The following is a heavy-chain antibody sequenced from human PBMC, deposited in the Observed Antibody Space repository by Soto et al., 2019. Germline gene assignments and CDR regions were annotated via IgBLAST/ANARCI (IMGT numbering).Heavy chain of an antibody. CDR2: ISSSGSSI. D-gene: IGHD3-22*01. CDR1: GFTFSDYY. V-gene: IGHV3-11*01. CDR3: AHRNYYESRGYYYYFDY. Sequence: GGSLRLSCAASGFTFSDYYMSWIRQAPGKGLEWVSYISSSGSSIYYADSVKGRFTISRDNSKNTLYLQMNSLRAEDTAVYYCAHRNYYESRGYYYYFDYWGQGTLVTSPQ. J-gene: IGHJ4*02.